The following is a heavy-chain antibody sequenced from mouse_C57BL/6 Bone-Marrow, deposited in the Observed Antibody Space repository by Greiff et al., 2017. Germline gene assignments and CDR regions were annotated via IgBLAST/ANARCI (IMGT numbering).Heavy chain of an antibody. J-gene: IGHJ2*01. Sequence: VQLQQPGAELVKPGASVKLSCKASGYTFTSYWMHWVKQRPGQGLEWIGKIHPNSGSTNYNEKFKSKATLTVDKSSSTAYMQLSSLTSEDSAVYYCARPQLRRYPDYWGQGTTLTVSS. CDR2: IHPNSGST. D-gene: IGHD1-1*01. CDR1: GYTFTSYW. V-gene: IGHV1-64*01. CDR3: ARPQLRRYPDY.